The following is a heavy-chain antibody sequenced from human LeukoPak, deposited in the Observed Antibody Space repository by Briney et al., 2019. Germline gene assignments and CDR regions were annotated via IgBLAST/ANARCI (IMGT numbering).Heavy chain of an antibody. J-gene: IGHJ4*02. CDR3: AKDLSPGPD. Sequence: GGSLRLSCAASGFTFSIYSMNWVRQAPGKGLKWVSTIIGSGLTTYYADSVKGRFTISRDNSKNTLYLQMNSLRAEDTAVYYCAKDLSPGPDWGQGTLVTVSS. V-gene: IGHV3-23*01. CDR1: GFTFSIYS. CDR2: IIGSGLTT.